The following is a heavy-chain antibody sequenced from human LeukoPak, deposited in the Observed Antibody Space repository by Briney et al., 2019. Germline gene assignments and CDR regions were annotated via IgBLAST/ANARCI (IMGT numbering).Heavy chain of an antibody. V-gene: IGHV3-30*18. CDR1: GFTFSSYG. Sequence: PGGSLRLSCAASGFTFSSYGMHWVRQASGKGLEWVAVISYDGSNKYYADSVKGRFTISRDNSKNTLYLQMNSLRAEDTAVYYCAKDRAIYYYDSSGYSPGSYWGQGTLVTVSS. CDR2: ISYDGSNK. CDR3: AKDRAIYYYDSSGYSPGSY. D-gene: IGHD3-22*01. J-gene: IGHJ4*02.